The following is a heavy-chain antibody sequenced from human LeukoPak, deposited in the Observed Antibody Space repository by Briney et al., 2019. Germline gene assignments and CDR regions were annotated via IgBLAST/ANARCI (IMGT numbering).Heavy chain of an antibody. CDR2: SNSDGSST. V-gene: IGHV3-74*01. CDR3: ARALNYYDSSGYLQDAFDI. J-gene: IGHJ3*02. Sequence: PGGSLRLSCAASGFTFSSYWMSWVRQAPGKGLVWVSRSNSDGSSTRYADSVKGRFTISRDNAKKTLYLQMNSLRAEDTAVYYCARALNYYDSSGYLQDAFDIWGQGTMVTVSS. CDR1: GFTFSSYW. D-gene: IGHD3-22*01.